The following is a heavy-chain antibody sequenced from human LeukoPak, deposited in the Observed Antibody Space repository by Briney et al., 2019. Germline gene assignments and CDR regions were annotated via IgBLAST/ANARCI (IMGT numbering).Heavy chain of an antibody. CDR2: INHSGST. CDR3: ARRGKYCSSTSCYYYYYYGMDV. J-gene: IGHJ6*02. D-gene: IGHD2-2*01. CDR1: GGSFSGYY. Sequence: PSETLSLTCAVYGGSFSGYYWSWIRQPPGKGLEWIGEINHSGSTNYNPSLKSRVTISVDTSKNQFSLKLSSVTAADTAVYYCARRGKYCSSTSCYYYYYYGMDVWGQGTTATVSS. V-gene: IGHV4-34*01.